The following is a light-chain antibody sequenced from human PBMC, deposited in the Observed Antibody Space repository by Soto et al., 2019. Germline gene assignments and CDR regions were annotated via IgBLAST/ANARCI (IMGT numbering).Light chain of an antibody. Sequence: EILMTQSPATLSLSPLVRATLSCSASQSVSSNLAWYQQKPGQAPRLLIYDASDRATGIPARFSGSGSGTDFTLTISSLEPEDFAVYYCQQRSNWPPSITFGQGTRLEIK. J-gene: IGKJ5*01. CDR2: DAS. V-gene: IGKV3-11*01. CDR3: QQRSNWPPSIT. CDR1: QSVSSN.